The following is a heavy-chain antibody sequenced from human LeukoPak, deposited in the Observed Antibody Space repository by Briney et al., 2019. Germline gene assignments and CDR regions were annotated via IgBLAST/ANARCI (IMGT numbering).Heavy chain of an antibody. J-gene: IGHJ5*02. Sequence: SETLSLTCAVYGGSFSGYYWSWIRQPPGKGLEWIGEINHSGSTNYNPSLKSRVTISVDTSKNQFSLKLSSVTAADTAVYYCARGLTYYDFWSGYYTLRWFDPWGQGTLVTVS. CDR2: INHSGST. V-gene: IGHV4-34*01. CDR1: GGSFSGYY. D-gene: IGHD3-3*01. CDR3: ARGLTYYDFWSGYYTLRWFDP.